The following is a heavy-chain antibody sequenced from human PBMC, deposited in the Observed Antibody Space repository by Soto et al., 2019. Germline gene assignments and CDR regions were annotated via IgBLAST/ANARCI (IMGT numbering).Heavy chain of an antibody. Sequence: SETLSLTCTVSGGSVSSGSYYWSWIRQPPGKGLEWIGYIYYSGSTNYNPSLKSRVTISVDTSKNQFSLKLSSVTAADTAVYYCARDRYDYVWGSHRQNRIFDYWGQGTLVTVSS. CDR1: GGSVSSGSYY. D-gene: IGHD3-16*02. J-gene: IGHJ4*02. V-gene: IGHV4-61*01. CDR2: IYYSGST. CDR3: ARDRYDYVWGSHRQNRIFDY.